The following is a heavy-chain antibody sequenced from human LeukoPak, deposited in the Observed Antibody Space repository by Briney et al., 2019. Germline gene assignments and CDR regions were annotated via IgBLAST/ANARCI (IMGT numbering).Heavy chain of an antibody. CDR3: ASSRGYFEY. J-gene: IGHJ4*02. CDR1: GFTFSIYS. CDR2: ITSDSNTI. V-gene: IGHV3-48*01. Sequence: GGSLRLSCAASGFTFSIYSMNWVRQAPGKGLEWLSYITSDSNTIYYADSVKGRFTISRDNAKNSLYLQMNSLRAEDTAIYYCASSRGYFEYWGQGTLVTVSS. D-gene: IGHD2-2*01.